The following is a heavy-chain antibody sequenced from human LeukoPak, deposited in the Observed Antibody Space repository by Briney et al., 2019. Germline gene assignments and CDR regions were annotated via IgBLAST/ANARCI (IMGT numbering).Heavy chain of an antibody. J-gene: IGHJ5*02. CDR2: INPNSGGT. Sequence: ASVTVSFKASGYTFTGYHIHWVRQAPGQVLEWMGWINPNSGGTNFGPKFHGRVSVTRDTSVNTVYMELNSLRSDDTAVYYCARGDKKENLSGPSGYFDPWGQGTLVTVSS. V-gene: IGHV1-2*02. CDR3: ARGDKKENLSGPSGYFDP. CDR1: GYTFTGYH. D-gene: IGHD3-10*01.